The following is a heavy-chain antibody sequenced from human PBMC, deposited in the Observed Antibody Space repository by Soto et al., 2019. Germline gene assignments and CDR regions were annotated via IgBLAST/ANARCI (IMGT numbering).Heavy chain of an antibody. V-gene: IGHV3-30*04. J-gene: IGHJ4*02. CDR2: ISYDGSNK. Sequence: GGSLRLSCAASGFTFSSYAMHWVRQAPGKGLEWVAVISYDGSNKYYADSVKGRFTISRDNSKNTLYLQMNSLRAEDPAVYYCARDRSAAGDYWGQGTLVTVSS. CDR1: GFTFSSYA. CDR3: ARDRSAAGDY. D-gene: IGHD6-13*01.